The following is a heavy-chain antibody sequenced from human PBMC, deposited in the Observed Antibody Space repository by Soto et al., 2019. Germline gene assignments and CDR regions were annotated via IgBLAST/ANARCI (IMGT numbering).Heavy chain of an antibody. V-gene: IGHV3-33*01. CDR3: ARVRGDGIVVALFDYFDY. J-gene: IGHJ4*02. Sequence: GGSLRLSCAASGFTFSSYGMHWVRQAPGKGLEWVAVIWYDGSNKYYADSVKGRFTISRDNSKNTLYLQMNSLRAEDTAVYYCARVRGDGIVVALFDYFDYWGQGTLVTVSS. D-gene: IGHD6-19*01. CDR2: IWYDGSNK. CDR1: GFTFSSYG.